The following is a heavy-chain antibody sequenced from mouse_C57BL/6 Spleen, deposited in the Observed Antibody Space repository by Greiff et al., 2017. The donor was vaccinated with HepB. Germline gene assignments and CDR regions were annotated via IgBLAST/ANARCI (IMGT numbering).Heavy chain of an antibody. CDR3: TITTVVENWYFDV. V-gene: IGHV14-1*01. Sequence: EVQLQQSGAELVRPGASVKLSCTASGFNIKDYYMHWVKQRPEQGLEWIGRIDPEDGDTEYAPKFQGKATMTADTSSNTAYLQLSSLTSEDTAVYYCTITTVVENWYFDVWGTGTTVTVSS. J-gene: IGHJ1*03. CDR2: IDPEDGDT. CDR1: GFNIKDYY. D-gene: IGHD1-1*01.